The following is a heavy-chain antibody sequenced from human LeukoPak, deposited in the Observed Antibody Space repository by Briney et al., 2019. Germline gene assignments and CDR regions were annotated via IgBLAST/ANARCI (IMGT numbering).Heavy chain of an antibody. D-gene: IGHD5-24*01. J-gene: IGHJ5*02. V-gene: IGHV4-59*01. CDR1: GRSISTYY. CDR2: IYYRGST. Sequence: SETLSLTCTVSGRSISTYYWSWIRQPPGKGLEWIGYIYYRGSTKYSPSLKSRVTISVDTSKNQFSPRLSSVNAADTAVYYCASLTFGYNNYFDPWGQGTPVTVSS. CDR3: ASLTFGYNNYFDP.